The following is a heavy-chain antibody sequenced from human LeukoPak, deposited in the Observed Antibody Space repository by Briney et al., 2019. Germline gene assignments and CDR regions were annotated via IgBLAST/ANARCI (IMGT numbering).Heavy chain of an antibody. CDR2: IYSDNT. D-gene: IGHD5-24*01. V-gene: IGHV3-53*01. Sequence: GGSRRLSCTVSGFTVSSNSMSWIRQAPGKGLEWVSFIYSDNTHYSDSVKGRFTISRDNSKNTLYLQMNSLRAGDTAVYYCARTIEMATISYFDYWGQGTLVTVSS. J-gene: IGHJ4*02. CDR3: ARTIEMATISYFDY. CDR1: GFTVSSNS.